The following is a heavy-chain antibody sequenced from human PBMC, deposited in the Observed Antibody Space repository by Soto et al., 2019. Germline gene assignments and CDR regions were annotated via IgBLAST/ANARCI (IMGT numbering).Heavy chain of an antibody. Sequence: SGPTLVNPTRTLTLTCTFSGFSHSTAGLGVGWIRQPPGKALEWLALIYWDGDKRYSPSLKSRLTITKDTSKNQVVLTMTNMDPLDTATYYRARRDGFNSAYNYWGQGILVTVSS. CDR3: ARRDGFNSAYNY. CDR2: IYWDGDK. V-gene: IGHV2-5*02. CDR1: GFSHSTAGLG. D-gene: IGHD3-10*01. J-gene: IGHJ4*02.